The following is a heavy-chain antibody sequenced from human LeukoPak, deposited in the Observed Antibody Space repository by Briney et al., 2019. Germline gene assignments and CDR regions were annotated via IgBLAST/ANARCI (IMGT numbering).Heavy chain of an antibody. CDR1: GFTFSDYY. J-gene: IGHJ4*02. V-gene: IGHV3-11*04. D-gene: IGHD2-15*01. CDR3: ARIYRSGGSIDY. Sequence: GGSLRLSCAASGFTFSDYYMSWIRLAPGKGLEWVSYISSSGSTTFYADSLKGRFTMSRDNAKKSLSLQVNSLRAEDTAVYYCARIYRSGGSIDYWGQGTLVTVSS. CDR2: ISSSGSTT.